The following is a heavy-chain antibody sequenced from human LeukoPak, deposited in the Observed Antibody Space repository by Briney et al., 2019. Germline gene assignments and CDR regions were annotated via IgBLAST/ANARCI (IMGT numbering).Heavy chain of an antibody. V-gene: IGHV1-46*01. CDR2: INPSGGST. CDR3: AARPRGITMIVVATDY. CDR1: GGTFSSYA. J-gene: IGHJ4*02. Sequence: ASVKVSCKASGGTFSSYAISWVRQAPGQGLEWMGIINPSGGSTSYAQKFQGRVTMTRDMSTSTVYMELSSLRSEDTAVYYCAARPRGITMIVVATDYWGQGTLVTVSS. D-gene: IGHD3-22*01.